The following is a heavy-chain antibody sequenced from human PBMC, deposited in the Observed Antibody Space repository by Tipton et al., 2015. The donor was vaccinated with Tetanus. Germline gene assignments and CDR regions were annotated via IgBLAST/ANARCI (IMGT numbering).Heavy chain of an antibody. V-gene: IGHV3-11*01. CDR3: APSRDSSGYFSTF. J-gene: IGHJ4*02. Sequence: SLRLSCAASGFTFSSYNMNWVRQAPGKGLEWVSYISSSGATINYADSVKGRFTLSRDTAKNSLYLLMDSLRADDTALYYCAPSRDSSGYFSTFWGQGTLVTVAS. CDR2: ISSSGATI. D-gene: IGHD3-22*01. CDR1: GFTFSSYN.